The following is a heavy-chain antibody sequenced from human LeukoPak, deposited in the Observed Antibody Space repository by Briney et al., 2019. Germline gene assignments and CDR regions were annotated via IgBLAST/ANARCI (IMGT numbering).Heavy chain of an antibody. V-gene: IGHV3-48*03. CDR3: AREVYYDSSGGGI. CDR2: ISSSGSTV. J-gene: IGHJ3*02. Sequence: PGGSLRLSCAASGFTFSSYEMNWGRQAPGKGLEWISYISSSGSTVYYADSVKGRFTISRDNAKNSLYLQMNSLRAEDTAVYYCAREVYYDSSGGGIWGQGTLVTVSS. D-gene: IGHD3-22*01. CDR1: GFTFSSYE.